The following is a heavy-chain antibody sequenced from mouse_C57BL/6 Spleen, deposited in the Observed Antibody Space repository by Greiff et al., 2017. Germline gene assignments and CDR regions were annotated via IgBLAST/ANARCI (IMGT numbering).Heavy chain of an antibody. CDR2: ISSGSSTI. CDR1: GFTFSDYG. J-gene: IGHJ4*01. CDR3: ARDDDDGSSSAMDY. Sequence: EVKLMESGGGLVKPGGSLKLSCAASGFTFSDYGMHWVRQAPEKGLEWVAYISSGSSTIYYADTVKGRFTISRDNAKKTLFLQMNMLRSEDTAMYDCARDDDDGSSSAMDYWGQGTSVTVSS. D-gene: IGHD1-1*01. V-gene: IGHV5-17*01.